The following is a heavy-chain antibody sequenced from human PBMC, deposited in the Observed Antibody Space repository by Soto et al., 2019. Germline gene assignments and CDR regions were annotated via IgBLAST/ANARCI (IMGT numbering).Heavy chain of an antibody. CDR3: ARDRGYYDSSGYYNFDY. CDR1: GYTFTSYA. J-gene: IGHJ4*02. CDR2: INAGNGNT. D-gene: IGHD3-22*01. V-gene: IGHV1-3*01. Sequence: RASVKVSCKASGYTFTSYAMHWVRQAPGQRLEWMGWINAGNGNTKYSQKFQGRVTITRDTSASTAYMELSSLRSEDTAVYYCARDRGYYDSSGYYNFDYWGQGTLVTVSS.